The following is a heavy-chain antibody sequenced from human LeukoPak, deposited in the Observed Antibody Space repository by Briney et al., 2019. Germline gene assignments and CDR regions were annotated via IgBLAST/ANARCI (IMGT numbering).Heavy chain of an antibody. CDR1: GLTFSSYG. Sequence: PGGSLRLSCAASGLTFSSYGMHWVRQAPGKGLEWVAVISYDGSNMYYVDSVKGRFTISRDNSKNTLYLQMSSLKTEDTAVYYCANGLYASSGYYYPEFNYWGQGTLVTVSS. V-gene: IGHV3-30*18. CDR2: ISYDGSNM. CDR3: ANGLYASSGYYYPEFNY. J-gene: IGHJ4*02. D-gene: IGHD3-22*01.